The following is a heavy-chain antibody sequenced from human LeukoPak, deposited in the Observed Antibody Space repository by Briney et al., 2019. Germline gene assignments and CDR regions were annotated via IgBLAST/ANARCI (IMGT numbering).Heavy chain of an antibody. Sequence: GGSLRLSCAESGFTFRSYGMHWVREARGKGVEWVAFIRYDGSTKYSADSVKGRFTISRDNSKNTLYLQMNSLRAEDTAVYYCAKDVDTAMVTGYFDYWGQGTLVTVSS. CDR3: AKDVDTAMVTGYFDY. CDR2: IRYDGSTK. V-gene: IGHV3-30*02. CDR1: GFTFRSYG. D-gene: IGHD5-18*01. J-gene: IGHJ4*02.